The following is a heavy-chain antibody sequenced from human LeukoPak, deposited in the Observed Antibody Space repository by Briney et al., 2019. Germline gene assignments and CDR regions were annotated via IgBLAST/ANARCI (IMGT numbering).Heavy chain of an antibody. Sequence: GGSLRLSCAASGFTFSSYQMNWVRQAPGKGLEWVSYIGSSGSTIYYADSVKGRFTISRDNAKNSLYLQMNSLRAEDTAVYYCARLLCSGGSCYSDYWGQGTLVTVCS. CDR3: ARLLCSGGSCYSDY. D-gene: IGHD2-15*01. V-gene: IGHV3-48*03. CDR2: IGSSGSTI. CDR1: GFTFSSYQ. J-gene: IGHJ4*02.